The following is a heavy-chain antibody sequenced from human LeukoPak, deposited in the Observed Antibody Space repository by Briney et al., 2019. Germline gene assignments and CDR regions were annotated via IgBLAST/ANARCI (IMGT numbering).Heavy chain of an antibody. D-gene: IGHD3-3*01. CDR2: IYYSGST. CDR3: ARPHITIFGVAPGGWFDP. V-gene: IGHV4-39*01. CDR1: GGSISSSSYY. Sequence: SETLSLTCTVSGGSISSSSYYWGWIRQPPGKGLEWIVSIYYSGSTYYNPSLKSRVTISVNTAKNQFSLKLSAVTAADTAVYYCARPHITIFGVAPGGWFDPWGQGTLVTVSS. J-gene: IGHJ5*02.